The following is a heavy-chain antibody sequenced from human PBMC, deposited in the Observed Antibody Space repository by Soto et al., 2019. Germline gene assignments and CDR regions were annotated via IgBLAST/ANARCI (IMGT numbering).Heavy chain of an antibody. CDR1: GFTFSSYS. Sequence: EVQLVESGGGLVKPGGSLRLSCAASGFTFSSYSMNWVRQAPGKGLEWVSSISSSSSYIYYADSVKGRFTISRDNAKNSLYLQMNSLRAEDTAVYYCASHPRYCSGGSCGPGDYYMDVWGKGTTVTVSS. CDR3: ASHPRYCSGGSCGPGDYYMDV. D-gene: IGHD2-15*01. CDR2: ISSSSSYI. V-gene: IGHV3-21*01. J-gene: IGHJ6*03.